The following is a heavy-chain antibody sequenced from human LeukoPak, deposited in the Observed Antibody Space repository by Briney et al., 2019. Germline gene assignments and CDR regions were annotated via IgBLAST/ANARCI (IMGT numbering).Heavy chain of an antibody. D-gene: IGHD6-13*01. CDR3: AGEVIAAAGTKWFDP. CDR2: INPNSGGT. V-gene: IGHV1-2*02. Sequence: ASVKVSCKASGYTFTGYYMHWVRQAPGQGLEWMGWINPNSGGTSYAQKFQGRVTMTRDTSISTAYMELSRLRSDDTAVYYCAGEVIAAAGTKWFDPWGQGTLVTVSS. J-gene: IGHJ5*02. CDR1: GYTFTGYY.